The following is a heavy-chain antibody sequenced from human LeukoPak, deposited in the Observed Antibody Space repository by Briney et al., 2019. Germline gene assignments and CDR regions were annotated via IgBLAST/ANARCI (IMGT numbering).Heavy chain of an antibody. Sequence: PGGSLRLSCGASGFTFSTHGRIWVRQAPGKGLEWVSYISPRSATIDYADSVKGRFTISRDDARNSLYLQMHSLRAGDTAVYYCARVRGPTVTTWYFDLWGRGTLVTVSS. CDR3: ARVRGPTVTTWYFDL. CDR2: ISPRSATI. D-gene: IGHD4-17*01. CDR1: GFTFSTHG. J-gene: IGHJ2*01. V-gene: IGHV3-48*01.